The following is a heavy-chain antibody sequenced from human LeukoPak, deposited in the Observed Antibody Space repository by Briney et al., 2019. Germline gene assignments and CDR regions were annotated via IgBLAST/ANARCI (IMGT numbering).Heavy chain of an antibody. J-gene: IGHJ6*03. CDR3: ASQPAATAYYYYYMDV. CDR1: GYTFTGYY. D-gene: IGHD2-2*01. CDR2: INPNSGGT. V-gene: IGHV1-2*02. Sequence: ASVKVSCKASGYTFTGYYMHWVRQAPGQGLEWMGWINPNSGGTNYAQKFQGRVTMTRDTSISTAYMELSRLRSDDTAVYYCASQPAATAYYYYYMDVWGKGTTVTVSS.